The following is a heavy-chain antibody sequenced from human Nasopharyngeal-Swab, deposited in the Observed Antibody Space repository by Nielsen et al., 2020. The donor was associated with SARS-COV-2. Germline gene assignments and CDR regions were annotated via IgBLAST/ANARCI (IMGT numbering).Heavy chain of an antibody. CDR3: ARGWLQSYTSWFDP. Sequence: GSLRLSCTVSGGSISSYYWSWIRQPPGKGLEWIGYIYYSGSTNYNPSLKSRVTISVDTSKYQFSLKLSSVTAADTAVYYCARGWLQSYTSWFDPWGQGTLVTVSS. V-gene: IGHV4-59*01. CDR2: IYYSGST. CDR1: GGSISSYY. J-gene: IGHJ5*02. D-gene: IGHD5-24*01.